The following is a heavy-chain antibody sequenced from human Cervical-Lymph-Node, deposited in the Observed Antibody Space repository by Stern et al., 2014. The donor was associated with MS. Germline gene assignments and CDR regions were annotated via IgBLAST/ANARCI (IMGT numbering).Heavy chain of an antibody. V-gene: IGHV4-31*03. J-gene: IGHJ5*01. CDR3: ARKGAIVPAAIENWFDS. CDR2: IYRSGTT. D-gene: IGHD2-2*01. CDR1: GGSISSGGYF. Sequence: QVQLQESGPGLVKPSQTLSLTCTVSGGSISSGGYFWSWIRQHPGKGLEWIGYIYRSGTTYYNPSLKSRVRISVDTSKNKFSLNLSSVTAADTAVYYCARKGAIVPAAIENWFDSWGQGTLVTVSS.